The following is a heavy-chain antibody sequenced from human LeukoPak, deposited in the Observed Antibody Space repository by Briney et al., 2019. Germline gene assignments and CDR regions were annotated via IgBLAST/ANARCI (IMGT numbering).Heavy chain of an antibody. CDR1: GGTFSSYA. J-gene: IGHJ5*02. CDR3: ARDPDILSTMWFDP. CDR2: IIPILGIA. D-gene: IGHD5/OR15-5a*01. Sequence: ASVKVSCKASGGTFSSYAISWVRQAPGQGLEWMGRIIPILGIANYAQKFQGRVTITADKSTSTAYMELSSLRSEDTAVYYCARDPDILSTMWFDPWGQGTLVTVSS. V-gene: IGHV1-69*04.